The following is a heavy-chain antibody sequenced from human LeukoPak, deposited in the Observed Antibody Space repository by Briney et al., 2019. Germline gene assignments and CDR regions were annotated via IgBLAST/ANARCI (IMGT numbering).Heavy chain of an antibody. Sequence: GGSLRLSCAASGFTFSSYSMNWVRQAPGKGLEWVSSISSSSSYIYYADSVKGRFTISRDNAKNSLYLQMNNLRAEDTAVYYCARERGYSYGYSDYWGQGTLVTVSS. CDR3: ARERGYSYGYSDY. V-gene: IGHV3-21*01. J-gene: IGHJ4*02. CDR1: GFTFSSYS. CDR2: ISSSSSYI. D-gene: IGHD5-18*01.